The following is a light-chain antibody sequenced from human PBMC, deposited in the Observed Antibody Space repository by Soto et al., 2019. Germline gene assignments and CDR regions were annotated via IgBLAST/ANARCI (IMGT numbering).Light chain of an antibody. CDR1: QDISNY. V-gene: IGKV1-33*01. CDR3: QQYDNLPPFT. CDR2: DAS. J-gene: IGKJ3*01. Sequence: DIQMTHSPSSLSASVGDRVTITCQASQDISNYLNWYQQKPGKAPKLLIYDASNLETGVPSRFSGSGSGTDFTFTISSLQPEDIATYYCQQYDNLPPFTFGPGTKVDI.